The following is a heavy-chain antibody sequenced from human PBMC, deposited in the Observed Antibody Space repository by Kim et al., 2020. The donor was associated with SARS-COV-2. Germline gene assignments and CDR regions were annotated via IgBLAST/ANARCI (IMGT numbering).Heavy chain of an antibody. D-gene: IGHD6-6*01. CDR3: GRGPVWPRRPFDY. J-gene: IGHJ4*02. V-gene: IGHV4-34*01. Sequence: KPSLKSRVTMSVASSKNQVSLKLSSVTAADTAVYFCGRGPVWPRRPFDYWGQGTLVTVSS.